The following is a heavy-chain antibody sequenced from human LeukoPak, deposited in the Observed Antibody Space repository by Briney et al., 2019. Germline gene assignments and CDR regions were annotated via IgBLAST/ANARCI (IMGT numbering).Heavy chain of an antibody. J-gene: IGHJ6*03. CDR2: ISGDGGST. V-gene: IGHV3-43*02. CDR3: ARALDYYYYMDV. CDR1: GFTFDDYA. Sequence: GGSLRLSCAASGFTFDDYAMHWVRQAPGKGLEWVSLISGDGGSTYYADSVKGRFTISRDNAKNSLYLQMNSLRAEDTAVYYCARALDYYYYMDVWGKGTTVTVSS.